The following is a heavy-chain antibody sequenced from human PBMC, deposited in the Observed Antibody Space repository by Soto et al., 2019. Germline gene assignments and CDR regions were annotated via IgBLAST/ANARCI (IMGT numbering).Heavy chain of an antibody. V-gene: IGHV1-18*01. CDR3: ARGGAYYDILTGHPWYFDY. D-gene: IGHD3-9*01. CDR2: ISAYNGNT. CDR1: GYTFTSYG. J-gene: IGHJ4*02. Sequence: ASVKVSCKASGYTFTSYGISCVRQAPGQGLEWMGWISAYNGNTNYAQKLQGRVTMTTDTSTSTAYMELRSLRSDDTAVYYCARGGAYYDILTGHPWYFDYWGQGTLVTVSS.